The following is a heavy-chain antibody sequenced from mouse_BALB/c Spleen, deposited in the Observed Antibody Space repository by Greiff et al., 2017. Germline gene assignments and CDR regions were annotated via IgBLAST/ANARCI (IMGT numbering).Heavy chain of an antibody. J-gene: IGHJ4*01. CDR1: GYSITSDYA. D-gene: IGHD1-1*02. Sequence: DVQLQESGPGLVKPSQSLSLTCTVTGYSITSDYAWNWIRQFPGNKLEWMGYISYSGSTSYNPSLKSRISITRDTSKNQFFLQLNSVTTEDTATYYCARHGRAMDYWGQGTSVTVSS. CDR2: ISYSGST. V-gene: IGHV3-2*02. CDR3: ARHGRAMDY.